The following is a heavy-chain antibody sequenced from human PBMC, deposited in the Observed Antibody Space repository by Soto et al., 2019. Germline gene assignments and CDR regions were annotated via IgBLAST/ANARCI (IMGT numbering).Heavy chain of an antibody. V-gene: IGHV4-59*01. J-gene: IGHJ4*02. CDR3: ARGGERAAMPSGY. D-gene: IGHD2-2*01. CDR1: GGSISSYY. Sequence: QVQLQESGPGLVKPSETLSLTCTVSGGSISSYYWSWIRQPPGKGLEWVGYIYYSGSTNYNPSLKGRVTISGDPSKNPFSLKLRSVTAADTAVYSWARGGERAAMPSGYWGQGTLVTVSS. CDR2: IYYSGST.